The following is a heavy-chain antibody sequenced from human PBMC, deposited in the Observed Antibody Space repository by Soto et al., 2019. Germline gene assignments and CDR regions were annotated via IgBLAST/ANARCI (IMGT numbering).Heavy chain of an antibody. CDR1: GFIFSSYA. Sequence: PGGSLRLSCAASGFIFSSYAMHWVRQAPGKGLEYVSAISSNGGSTYYADSVKGRFTISRDNSKNTLYLQMNSLRAEDTAVYYCAKDMYYDSPHDAFDIWGQGTMVTVSS. J-gene: IGHJ3*02. CDR2: ISSNGGST. V-gene: IGHV3-64*02. D-gene: IGHD3-22*01. CDR3: AKDMYYDSPHDAFDI.